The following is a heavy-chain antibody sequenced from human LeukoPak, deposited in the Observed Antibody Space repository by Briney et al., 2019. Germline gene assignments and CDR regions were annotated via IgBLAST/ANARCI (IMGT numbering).Heavy chain of an antibody. Sequence: GGSLRLSCAASGFTFSSYSMNWVRQAPGKGLEWVSSISRSSSYIYYADSVKGRFTISRDNAKNSLYLQMNSLRAEDTAVYYCARSLGIAARPYYFDYWGQGTLVTVSS. CDR3: ARSLGIAARPYYFDY. D-gene: IGHD6-6*01. CDR2: ISRSSSYI. V-gene: IGHV3-21*01. J-gene: IGHJ4*02. CDR1: GFTFSSYS.